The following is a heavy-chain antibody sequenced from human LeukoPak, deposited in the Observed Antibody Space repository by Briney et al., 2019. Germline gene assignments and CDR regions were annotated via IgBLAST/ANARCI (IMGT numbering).Heavy chain of an antibody. D-gene: IGHD2/OR15-2a*01. J-gene: IGHJ4*02. Sequence: GGSLRLSCAASGFTLSSHRMDWVRQAPGKGLEWVSSISSRSSFKDYADSVKGRFTISRDNAKNSLYLQMDSLRAEDTAVYYCARVLDNSSSRYQSLKYWGQGTLVTVSS. CDR1: GFTLSSHR. CDR2: ISSRSSFK. V-gene: IGHV3-21*01. CDR3: ARVLDNSSSRYQSLKY.